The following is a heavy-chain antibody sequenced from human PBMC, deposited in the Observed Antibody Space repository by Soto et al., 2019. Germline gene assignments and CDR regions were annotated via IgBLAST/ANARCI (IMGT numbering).Heavy chain of an antibody. CDR1: GGSITSHY. J-gene: IGHJ6*02. CDR3: ARXXXXXXXXLVDV. Sequence: QVQLQESGPGLVKPSETLSLTCSVSGGSITSHYCSWFRQPPGKGLEWIGYIHHSGSTSYNPSLKSRVTMSVDTSKNQFSLKVNSVTAADTALYXXARXXXXXXXXLVDVWGPGTTVTVSS. V-gene: IGHV4-59*08. CDR2: IHHSGST.